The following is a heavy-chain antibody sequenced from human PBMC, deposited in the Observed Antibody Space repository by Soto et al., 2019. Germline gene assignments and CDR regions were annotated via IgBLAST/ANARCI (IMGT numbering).Heavy chain of an antibody. CDR1: GFTFSNYA. CDR3: VKDRYMDY. CDR2: VSSSGGVT. Sequence: GGSLRLSCSVFGFTFSNYAMHWVRQAPGKGLQYVSSVSSSGGVTYYADYVKGRFTISRDNSNNTLYLQMSSLRVEDTAVYYCVKDRYMDYWGQGT. J-gene: IGHJ4*02. V-gene: IGHV3-64D*06.